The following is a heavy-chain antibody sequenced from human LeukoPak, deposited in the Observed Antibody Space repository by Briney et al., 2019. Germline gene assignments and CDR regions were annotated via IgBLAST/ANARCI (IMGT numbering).Heavy chain of an antibody. D-gene: IGHD3-22*01. CDR3: ARLNYYDSSGNWYFDL. Sequence: GESLKISCKGSGYGFTSYWISWVRQMPGKGLEWMGRIDPSDSYTNYSPSFQGHVTISADKSISTAYLQWSSLKASDTAMYYCARLNYYDSSGNWYFDLWGRGTLVTVSS. V-gene: IGHV5-10-1*01. CDR2: IDPSDSYT. CDR1: GYGFTSYW. J-gene: IGHJ2*01.